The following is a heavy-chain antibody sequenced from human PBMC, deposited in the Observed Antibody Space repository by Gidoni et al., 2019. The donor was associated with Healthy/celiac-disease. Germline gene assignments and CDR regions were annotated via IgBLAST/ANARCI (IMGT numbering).Heavy chain of an antibody. J-gene: IGHJ6*02. CDR1: GGSFSGYY. CDR2: INHSGST. CDR3: ARVFWGSYRYRYGMDV. Sequence: QVQLQQWGAGLLKPSETLSLTCAVYGGSFSGYYWSWIRQPPGKGLEWIGEINHSGSTNYNPSLKSRVTISVDTSKNQFSLKLSSVTAADTAVYYCARVFWGSYRYRYGMDVWGQGTTVTVSS. V-gene: IGHV4-34*01. D-gene: IGHD3-16*02.